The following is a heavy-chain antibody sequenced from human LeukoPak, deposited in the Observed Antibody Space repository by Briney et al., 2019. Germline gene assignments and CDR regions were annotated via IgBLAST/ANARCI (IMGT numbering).Heavy chain of an antibody. V-gene: IGHV3-23*01. J-gene: IGHJ4*02. CDR3: ATTTVTTGDYFDY. Sequence: GGSLRLSCAASGFTFSSYAMSWVRQAPGKGLEWVSAISGSGGSTYYADSVKGRFTISRDNSKDTLYLQMNSLRAEDTAVYYCATTTVTTGDYFDYWGQGTLVTVSS. D-gene: IGHD4-17*01. CDR2: ISGSGGST. CDR1: GFTFSSYA.